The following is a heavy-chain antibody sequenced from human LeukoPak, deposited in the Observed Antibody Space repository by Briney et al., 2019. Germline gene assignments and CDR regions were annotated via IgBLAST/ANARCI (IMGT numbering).Heavy chain of an antibody. Sequence: ASVKVSCRASGYTFTSYDINWVRQATGQGLEWMGWMNPNSGGTNYAQKFQGRVTMTRDTSISTAYMELIRLRSDDTAVYYCARDEQWLVQASYYFDYWGQGTLVTVSS. CDR1: GYTFTSYD. D-gene: IGHD6-19*01. J-gene: IGHJ4*02. CDR2: MNPNSGGT. CDR3: ARDEQWLVQASYYFDY. V-gene: IGHV1-2*02.